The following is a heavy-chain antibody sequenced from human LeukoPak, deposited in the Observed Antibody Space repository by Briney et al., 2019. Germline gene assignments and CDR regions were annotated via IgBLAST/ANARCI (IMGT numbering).Heavy chain of an antibody. CDR3: AGVAKGIRAFDI. J-gene: IGHJ3*02. V-gene: IGHV1-2*02. CDR1: GYTFTGYY. D-gene: IGHD2-15*01. Sequence: ASVKVSCKASGYTFTGYYMHWVRQAPGQGLEWMGWINPNSGGTNYAQKFQGRVTMTRDTSISTAYMELSRLRSDDTAVYYCAGVAKGIRAFDIWGQGTMVTVSS. CDR2: INPNSGGT.